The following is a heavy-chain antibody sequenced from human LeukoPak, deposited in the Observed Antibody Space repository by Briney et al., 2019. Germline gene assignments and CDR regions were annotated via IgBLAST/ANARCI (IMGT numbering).Heavy chain of an antibody. J-gene: IGHJ4*02. Sequence: PSETLSLTCTVSGGSISSYYWSWIRQPPGKGLEWIGYIYYSGSTNYNPSLKSRVTISVDTSKNQFSLKLSSVTAADTAVYYCARDHRPVVPAAINYWGQGTLVTVSS. V-gene: IGHV4-59*12. CDR3: ARDHRPVVPAAINY. CDR2: IYYSGST. CDR1: GGSISSYY. D-gene: IGHD2-2*02.